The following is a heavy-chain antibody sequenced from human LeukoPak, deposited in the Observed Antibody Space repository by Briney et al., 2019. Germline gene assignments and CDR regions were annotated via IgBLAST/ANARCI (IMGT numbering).Heavy chain of an antibody. Sequence: GGSLRLSCATSGFTFNTYWMTWVRQAPGKGPQWVSHINQDGSETYYVDSVKGRFTISRDNAKNSVYLQMNSLTTKDTALYYCVRDQNWSFDYWGQGTRVTVSS. CDR1: GFTFNTYW. CDR2: INQDGSET. V-gene: IGHV3-7*03. J-gene: IGHJ4*02. CDR3: VRDQNWSFDY. D-gene: IGHD3-3*01.